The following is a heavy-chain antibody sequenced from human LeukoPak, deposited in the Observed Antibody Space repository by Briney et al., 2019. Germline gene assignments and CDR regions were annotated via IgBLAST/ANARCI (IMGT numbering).Heavy chain of an antibody. CDR1: GITVSSSS. Sequence: GGSLRLSCVASGITVSSSSMSWVRQAPGKGLDCVSVFYSVGTTYYADSVKGRFTISRDNSKNTLYLQMNSVRAEDTAMCYCARERDGVYDYWGQGTLVTVSS. V-gene: IGHV3-66*01. D-gene: IGHD3-16*01. CDR3: ARERDGVYDY. CDR2: FYSVGTT. J-gene: IGHJ4*02.